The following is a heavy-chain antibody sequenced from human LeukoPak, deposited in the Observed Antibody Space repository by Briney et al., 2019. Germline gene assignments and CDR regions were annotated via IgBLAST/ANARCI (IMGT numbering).Heavy chain of an antibody. CDR3: ASLRKRGGAFDI. CDR2: ISSSGST. CDR1: GDSISSGDYY. Sequence: SETLSLTCTVSGDSISSGDYYWSWIRQPAGKGLEWIGRISSSGSTNYNPSLKSRVTISVDTSKNQFSLKLRSVTAADTAVYYCASLRKRGGAFDIWGQGTMVTVSS. V-gene: IGHV4-61*02. J-gene: IGHJ3*02.